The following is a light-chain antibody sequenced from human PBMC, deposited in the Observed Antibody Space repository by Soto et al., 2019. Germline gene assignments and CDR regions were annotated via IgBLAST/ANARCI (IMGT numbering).Light chain of an antibody. CDR3: NSYRHSTTLV. CDR2: EVS. Sequence: QSVLTQPAPVSGSPGQSITISCTGTSSDVGGYNSVSWFQQHPSKAPKLIIYEVSHRPSGVSIRFSGSKSRNTASLTISGLQAEDEADYYCNSYRHSTTLVFGTGTKVTVL. J-gene: IGLJ1*01. CDR1: SSDVGGYNS. V-gene: IGLV2-14*01.